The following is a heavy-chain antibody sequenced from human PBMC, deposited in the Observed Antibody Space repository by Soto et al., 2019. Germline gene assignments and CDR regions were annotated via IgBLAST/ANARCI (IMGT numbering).Heavy chain of an antibody. CDR2: IYHSGST. Sequence: QVQLQESGPGLVKPSGTLSLTCAVSGGSISSSNWWSWVRQPPGKGLEGIGEIYHSGSTNYHPSLKSRVTISVDKSKNQFSLKLSSVTAADTAVYYCWGYCSGGSCYQNDYWGQGTLVTVSS. CDR1: GGSISSSNW. V-gene: IGHV4-4*02. D-gene: IGHD2-15*01. J-gene: IGHJ4*02. CDR3: WGYCSGGSCYQNDY.